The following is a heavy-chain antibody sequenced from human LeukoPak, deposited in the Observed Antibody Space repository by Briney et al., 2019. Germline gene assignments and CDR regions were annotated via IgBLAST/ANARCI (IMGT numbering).Heavy chain of an antibody. CDR3: ASDYAGKSDY. Sequence: PGRSLRLSCAASGFTFDDYAMHWVRQAPGKGLEWVSGISWNSGSIGYADSVKGRFTISRDNAKNSLYLQMNSLRAEDTAVYYCASDYAGKSDYWGQGTLVTVSS. V-gene: IGHV3-9*01. CDR2: ISWNSGSI. CDR1: GFTFDDYA. J-gene: IGHJ4*02. D-gene: IGHD4-23*01.